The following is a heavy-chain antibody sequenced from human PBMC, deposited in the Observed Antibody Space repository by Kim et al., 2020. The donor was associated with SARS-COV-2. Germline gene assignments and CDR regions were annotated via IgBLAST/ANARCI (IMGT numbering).Heavy chain of an antibody. CDR3: TKAIDSRGITFAPYFDY. Sequence: GGSLRLSCAASGFTFDDYAMHWVRQAPGKGLEWVSGISWNSGDIDYADSVRGRFTISRDNAKNSLYLQMNSLRAEDTALYYCTKAIDSRGITFAPYFDYWGQGTLVTVSS. CDR2: ISWNSGDI. D-gene: IGHD3-16*01. J-gene: IGHJ4*02. CDR1: GFTFDDYA. V-gene: IGHV3-9*01.